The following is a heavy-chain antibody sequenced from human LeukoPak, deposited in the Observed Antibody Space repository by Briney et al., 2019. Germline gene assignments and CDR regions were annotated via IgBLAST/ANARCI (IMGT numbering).Heavy chain of an antibody. V-gene: IGHV3-7*01. Sequence: PGGSLRLSCAAPGFTFSNAWMSWVRQAPGKGLEWVANIKQDGSEKYYVDSVKGRFTISRDKAKNSLYLQMNSLRAEDTAVYYCARANLGAAAGTSNWYFDLWGRGTLVTVSS. CDR3: ARANLGAAAGTSNWYFDL. CDR2: IKQDGSEK. J-gene: IGHJ2*01. CDR1: GFTFSNAW. D-gene: IGHD6-13*01.